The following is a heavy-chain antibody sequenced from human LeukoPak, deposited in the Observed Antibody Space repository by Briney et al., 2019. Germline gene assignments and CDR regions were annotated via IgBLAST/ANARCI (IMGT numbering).Heavy chain of an antibody. V-gene: IGHV3-21*01. Sequence: GGSLRLSCAASGFTFSSYSTNWVRQAPGKGLEWVSSISSSSSYIYYADSVKGRFTISRDNAKNSLYLQMNSLRAEDTAVYYCARGGWYGDPNDLWGRGTLVTVSS. J-gene: IGHJ2*01. CDR1: GFTFSSYS. CDR2: ISSSSSYI. D-gene: IGHD4-17*01. CDR3: ARGGWYGDPNDL.